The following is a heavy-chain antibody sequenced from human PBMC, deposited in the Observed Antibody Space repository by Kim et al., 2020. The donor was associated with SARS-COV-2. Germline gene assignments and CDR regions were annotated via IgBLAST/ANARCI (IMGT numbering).Heavy chain of an antibody. D-gene: IGHD2-8*02. CDR1: GYTFTGYY. Sequence: ASVKVSCKASGYTFTGYYMHWVRQAPGQGLEWMGWINPNSGGTNYAQKFQGRVTMTRDTSISTAYMELSRLRSDDTAVYYCARDGDTGGVYTQGHPRTNAFDIWGQGTMVTVSS. J-gene: IGHJ3*02. CDR3: ARDGDTGGVYTQGHPRTNAFDI. V-gene: IGHV1-2*02. CDR2: INPNSGGT.